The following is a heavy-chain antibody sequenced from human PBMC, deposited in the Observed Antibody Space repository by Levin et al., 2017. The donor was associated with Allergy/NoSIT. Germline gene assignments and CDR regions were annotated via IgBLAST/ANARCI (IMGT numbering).Heavy chain of an antibody. J-gene: IGHJ5*02. CDR2: ISWNSVSI. V-gene: IGHV3-9*03. D-gene: IGHD6-19*01. CDR1: GFTFDAYA. CDR3: AKGTAVAGNNWFDP. Sequence: GGSLRLSCAASGFTFDAYAMHWVRQAPGKGLEWVSFISWNSVSIHYVDSVKGRFTISRDNAKNSLYLQMSSLRAEDMALYYCAKGTAVAGNNWFDPWGQGTLVTVSS.